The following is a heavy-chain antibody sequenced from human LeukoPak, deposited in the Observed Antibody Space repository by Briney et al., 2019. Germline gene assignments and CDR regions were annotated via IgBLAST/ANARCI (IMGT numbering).Heavy chain of an antibody. CDR1: GFTFSSYS. CDR2: ISSSSSYI. J-gene: IGHJ4*02. V-gene: IGHV3-21*01. D-gene: IGHD4-17*01. Sequence: GSLRLSCAASGFTFSSYSMNWVRQAPGKGLEWVSSISSSSSYIYYADSVKGRFTISRDNAKNSLYLQMNNLRAEDTAVYSCARDRRAYGDYYFDYWGQGTLVTVSS. CDR3: ARDRRAYGDYYFDY.